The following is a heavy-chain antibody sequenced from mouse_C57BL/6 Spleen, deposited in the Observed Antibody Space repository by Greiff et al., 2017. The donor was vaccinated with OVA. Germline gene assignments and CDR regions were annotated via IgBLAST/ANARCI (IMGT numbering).Heavy chain of an antibody. CDR2: IDPSDSYT. J-gene: IGHJ1*03. Sequence: VQLQQPGAELVMPGASVKLSCKASGYTFTSYWMHWVKQRPGQGLEWIGEIDPSDSYTNYNQKFKGKSTLTVDKSSSTAYMQLSSLTSEDSAVYYCARVTTVVSPYWYFDVWGTGTTVTVSS. CDR1: GYTFTSYW. D-gene: IGHD1-1*01. V-gene: IGHV1-69*01. CDR3: ARVTTVVSPYWYFDV.